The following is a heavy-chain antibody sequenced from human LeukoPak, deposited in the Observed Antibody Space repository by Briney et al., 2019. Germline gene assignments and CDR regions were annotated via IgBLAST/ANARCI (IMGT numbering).Heavy chain of an antibody. J-gene: IGHJ5*02. Sequence: ASVKVSCKASGYTFTSYGISWVRQAPGQGLEWMGWISAYNGNTNYAQKLQGRVTMTTDTSTSTAYMELRSLRSDDTAVYYCARRVVPASNWFDPWAREPWSPSPQ. CDR1: GYTFTSYG. CDR3: ARRVVPASNWFDP. V-gene: IGHV1-18*01. CDR2: ISAYNGNT. D-gene: IGHD2-2*01.